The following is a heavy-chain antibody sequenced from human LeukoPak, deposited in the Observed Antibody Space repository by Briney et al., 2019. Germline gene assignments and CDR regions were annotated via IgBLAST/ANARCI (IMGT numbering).Heavy chain of an antibody. Sequence: SETLSLTCTVSGYSISSGYYWGWIRPPPGKGLEWIGSIYHSGSTYYNPSLKSRVTISVDTSKNQFSLKLSSVTAADTAVYYCARADYSSTWSHDYYYMDVWGKGTTVTVSS. CDR2: IYHSGST. D-gene: IGHD6-13*01. J-gene: IGHJ6*03. CDR3: ARADYSSTWSHDYYYMDV. CDR1: GYSISSGYY. V-gene: IGHV4-38-2*02.